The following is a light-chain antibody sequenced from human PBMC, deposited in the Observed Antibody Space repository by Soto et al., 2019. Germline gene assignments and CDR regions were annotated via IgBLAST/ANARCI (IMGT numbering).Light chain of an antibody. V-gene: IGLV2-11*01. CDR1: SSDVGTYDF. CDR2: DVS. J-gene: IGLJ1*01. Sequence: ALTQPRSVSGSPGQSVTISCTGTSSDVGTYDFVSWYQQHPGKAPRLMIFDVSERPSGVPDRFSGSKSGNTASLTISGLQAEGEADYYCCLYAVTFYVFGTGTKVTVL. CDR3: CLYAVTFYV.